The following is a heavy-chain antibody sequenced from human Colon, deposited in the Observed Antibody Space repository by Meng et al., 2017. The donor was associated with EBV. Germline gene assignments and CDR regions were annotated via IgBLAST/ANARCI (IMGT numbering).Heavy chain of an antibody. CDR2: ISAYNGNT. CDR3: ARFYCSSTSCPHVLFDY. CDR1: GFIFTSYA. V-gene: IGHV1-18*01. Sequence: QVQLVLSGSEVKMPVSSVNVSFEASGFIFTSYAISWVRQAPGQRLQYMGWISAYNGNTNSAQELQGRVTMTTDTSTSTAYMELRSLRFDDTAVYYCARFYCSSTSCPHVLFDYWGQGTLVTVSS. D-gene: IGHD2-2*01. J-gene: IGHJ4*02.